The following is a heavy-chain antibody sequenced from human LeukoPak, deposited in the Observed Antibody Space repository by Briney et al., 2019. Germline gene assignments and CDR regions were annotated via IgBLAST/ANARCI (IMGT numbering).Heavy chain of an antibody. Sequence: ASVKVSCKASGYTFTSYDINWVQQATGQGLEWMGWMNPNSGNTGYAQKFQGRVTMTRNTSISTAYMELSSLRSEDTAVYYCARAVDSSGYYYGFLYYYYMDVWGKGTTVTVSS. D-gene: IGHD3-22*01. CDR2: MNPNSGNT. J-gene: IGHJ6*03. CDR3: ARAVDSSGYYYGFLYYYYMDV. CDR1: GYTFTSYD. V-gene: IGHV1-8*01.